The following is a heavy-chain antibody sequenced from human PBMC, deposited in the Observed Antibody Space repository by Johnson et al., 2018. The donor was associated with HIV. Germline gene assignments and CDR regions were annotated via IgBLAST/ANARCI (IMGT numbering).Heavy chain of an antibody. CDR1: GFTFSNYP. J-gene: IGHJ3*02. D-gene: IGHD7-27*01. CDR2: ISYDGSNK. V-gene: IGHV3-30-3*01. Sequence: HVQLVESGGGLVQPGGSLRLSCVASGFTFSNYPMHWVRQAPGKGLEWVAIISYDGSNKYYADSVKGRFTISRDNSKNTLYLQMNSLRAEDTAVYYCARYLTNWGVGDAFDIWGQGTMVTVSS. CDR3: ARYLTNWGVGDAFDI.